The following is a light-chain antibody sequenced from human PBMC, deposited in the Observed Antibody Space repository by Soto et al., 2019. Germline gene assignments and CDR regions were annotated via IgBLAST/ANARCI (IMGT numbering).Light chain of an antibody. Sequence: EIVLTQSPGTLSLSPGERATLSCRASQSVSSSYLAWYQQKPGQAPRLLIYGASSRATGIPDRFSGSGSGTDVALTISRLEPEDVAVYYCQQYGSSLLTFGQGTKVEIK. CDR3: QQYGSSLLT. J-gene: IGKJ1*01. CDR2: GAS. V-gene: IGKV3-20*01. CDR1: QSVSSSY.